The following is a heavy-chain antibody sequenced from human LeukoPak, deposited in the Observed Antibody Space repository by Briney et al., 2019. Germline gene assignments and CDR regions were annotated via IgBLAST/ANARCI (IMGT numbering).Heavy chain of an antibody. CDR2: IYYSGST. J-gene: IGHJ3*02. CDR1: RGSISSSSYY. CDR3: ARDYPTYCSGGSCYSDAFDI. D-gene: IGHD2-15*01. V-gene: IGHV4-39*07. Sequence: SETLSLTCTVSRGSISSSSYYWGWIRQPPGKGLEWIGSIYYSGSTYYNPSLKSRVTMSVDTSKNQFSLKLSSVTAADTAVYYCARDYPTYCSGGSCYSDAFDIWGQGTMVTVSS.